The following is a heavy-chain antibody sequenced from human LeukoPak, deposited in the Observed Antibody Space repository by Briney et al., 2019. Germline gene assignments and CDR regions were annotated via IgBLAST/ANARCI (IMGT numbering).Heavy chain of an antibody. CDR3: ARRAPYYYDSSGHDAFDI. D-gene: IGHD3-22*01. V-gene: IGHV1-69*05. J-gene: IGHJ3*02. Sequence: SVKLSCKASGGTFTSYAISGVRQAPGQGLEWRGRIIPIFVTANYAQKCQRRVTVTTDESTSTTNMELSSLRSEDTAVYYCARRAPYYYDSSGHDAFDIWGEGTMVTVSS. CDR1: GGTFTSYA. CDR2: IIPIFVTA.